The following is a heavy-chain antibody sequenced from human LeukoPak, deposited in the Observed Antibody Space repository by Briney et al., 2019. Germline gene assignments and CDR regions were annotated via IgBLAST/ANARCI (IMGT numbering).Heavy chain of an antibody. V-gene: IGHV1-2*02. Sequence: ASVKVSCTAPGYTFSGSFMHWVRQAPGQGLEWMGWIKPNSAGTRYAQKFQGRVTMTRNTSISTAYMELSSLRSEDTAVYYCARGGRSYVGWLRLGGFWFDPWGQGTLVTVSS. CDR2: IKPNSAGT. D-gene: IGHD5-12*01. CDR3: ARGGRSYVGWLRLGGFWFDP. CDR1: GYTFSGSF. J-gene: IGHJ5*02.